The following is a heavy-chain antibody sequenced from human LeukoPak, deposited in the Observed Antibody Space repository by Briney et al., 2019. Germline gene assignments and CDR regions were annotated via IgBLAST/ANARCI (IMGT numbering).Heavy chain of an antibody. V-gene: IGHV1-2*02. CDR3: ARVGFSGSYYLFDY. D-gene: IGHD1-26*01. CDR2: INPNSGGT. CDR1: GYTFTGYY. J-gene: IGHJ4*02. Sequence: ASVKVSCKDSGYTFTGYYMHWVRQAPGQGLEWMGWINPNSGGTNYAQKFQGRVTMTRDTSISTAYMELSRLRSDDTAVYYCARVGFSGSYYLFDYWGQGTLVTVSS.